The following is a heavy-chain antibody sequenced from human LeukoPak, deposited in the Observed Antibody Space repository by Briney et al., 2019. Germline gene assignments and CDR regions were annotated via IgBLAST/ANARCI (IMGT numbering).Heavy chain of an antibody. V-gene: IGHV1-2*06. CDR2: INPNSGDT. D-gene: IGHD3-22*01. Sequence: GASVKVSCKASGYTFTAYYIHWVRQAPGQGLEWMGRINPNSGDTNYAQRFQGRATMTRDTSITTAYMELSRLRSDDMAVYYCARGYLDSSGFYRGSIDYWGQGTLVTVSS. J-gene: IGHJ4*02. CDR1: GYTFTAYY. CDR3: ARGYLDSSGFYRGSIDY.